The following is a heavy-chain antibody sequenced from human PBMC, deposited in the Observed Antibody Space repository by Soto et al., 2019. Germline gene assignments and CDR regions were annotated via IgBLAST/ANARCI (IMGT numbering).Heavy chain of an antibody. D-gene: IGHD2-2*01. J-gene: IGHJ6*03. V-gene: IGHV3-7*03. Sequence: GGSLRLSCASSGFTFSNYWMSWVRQAPGKGLEWVSNIKRGGGSTYYVDSVKGRFTISRDNSKNTLYLQMNSLRAEDTAVYYCAKAVVPAAVDYYMDVWGKGTTVTVSS. CDR1: GFTFSNYW. CDR2: IKRGGGST. CDR3: AKAVVPAAVDYYMDV.